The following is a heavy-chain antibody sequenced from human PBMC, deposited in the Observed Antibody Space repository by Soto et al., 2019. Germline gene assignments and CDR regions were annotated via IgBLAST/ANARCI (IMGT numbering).Heavy chain of an antibody. CDR3: ARGPAILNP. Sequence: SETLSLTCAVYGGSFSGYYWSWIRRPPGKGLEWIGYIYYSGSTNYNPSLKSRVTISVDTSKNQFSLKLNSMTAADTAVYYCARGPAILNPWGQGILVTVSS. CDR1: GGSFSGYY. J-gene: IGHJ5*02. CDR2: IYYSGST. D-gene: IGHD3-3*01. V-gene: IGHV4-34*01.